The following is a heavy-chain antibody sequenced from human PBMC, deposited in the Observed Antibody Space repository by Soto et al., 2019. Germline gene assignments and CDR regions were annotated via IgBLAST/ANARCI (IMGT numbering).Heavy chain of an antibody. D-gene: IGHD3-22*01. J-gene: IGHJ4*02. CDR1: GFTFSSYG. Sequence: QVQLVESGGGVVQPGRSLRLSCAASGFTFSSYGMHWVRQAPGKGLEWVAVIWYDGSNKYYADSVKGRFTISRDNSKNTLYLQMNSLRAEDTAVYYCARDGTYDSSGYYLDRLIDYWGQGTLVTVSS. V-gene: IGHV3-33*01. CDR3: ARDGTYDSSGYYLDRLIDY. CDR2: IWYDGSNK.